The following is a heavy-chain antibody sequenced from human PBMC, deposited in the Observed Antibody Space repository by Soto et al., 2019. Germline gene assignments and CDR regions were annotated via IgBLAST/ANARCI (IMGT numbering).Heavy chain of an antibody. Sequence: GASVKVSCKASGGTFSSYAISWVRQAPGQGLEWMGGIIPIFGTANYAQKFQGRVTITADESTSTAYMELSSLRSEDTAVYYCAVVDCISTSCLYYFEYWGQGTLVTLSS. J-gene: IGHJ4*02. CDR2: IIPIFGTA. V-gene: IGHV1-69*13. CDR3: AVVDCISTSCLYYFEY. CDR1: GGTFSSYA. D-gene: IGHD2-2*01.